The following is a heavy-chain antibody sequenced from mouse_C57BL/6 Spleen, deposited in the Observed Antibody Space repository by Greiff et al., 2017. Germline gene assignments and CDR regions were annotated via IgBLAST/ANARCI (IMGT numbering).Heavy chain of an antibody. D-gene: IGHD1-1*01. CDR2: IYPGSGST. CDR3: ARYYYGSSPYFDV. Sequence: VQLQQPGAELVKPGASVKMSCKASGYTFTSYWITWVKQRPGQGLEWIGDIYPGSGSTNYNEKFKSKATLTVDTSSSTAYMQLSSLTSEDSAVYYCARYYYGSSPYFDVWGTGTTVTVSS. CDR1: GYTFTSYW. J-gene: IGHJ1*03. V-gene: IGHV1-55*01.